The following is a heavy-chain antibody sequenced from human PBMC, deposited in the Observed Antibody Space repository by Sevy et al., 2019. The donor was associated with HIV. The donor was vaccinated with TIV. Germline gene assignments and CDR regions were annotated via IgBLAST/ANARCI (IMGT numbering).Heavy chain of an antibody. CDR1: GFSFSKYW. Sequence: VGSLRLSCAASGFSFSKYWMSWVRQAPGKVLEWVANIEEDGSQKNYLESVKGRFTISRDNAKNLLYLQMNNLRADDRAVYYCARDPDILSGYPYHYFDHWGQGTLVTVSS. V-gene: IGHV3-7*01. D-gene: IGHD3-9*01. J-gene: IGHJ4*02. CDR3: ARDPDILSGYPYHYFDH. CDR2: IEEDGSQK.